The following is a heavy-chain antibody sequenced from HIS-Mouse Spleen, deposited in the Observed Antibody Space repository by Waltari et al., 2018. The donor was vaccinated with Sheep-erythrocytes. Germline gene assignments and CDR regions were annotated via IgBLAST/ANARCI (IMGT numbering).Heavy chain of an antibody. D-gene: IGHD6-19*01. CDR1: GGSFIGYY. CDR2: INHSGRT. CDR3: ALSVDLAGAFDI. J-gene: IGHJ3*02. V-gene: IGHV4-34*01. Sequence: QVQLQQWGSGLLKPSETLSLTCAVYGGSFIGYYWSWIRQPPGKGLEWIGEINHSGRTNYNPSLKSRVTISVDTSKNQFSLKLSSVTAADTAVYYCALSVDLAGAFDIWGQGTMVTVSS.